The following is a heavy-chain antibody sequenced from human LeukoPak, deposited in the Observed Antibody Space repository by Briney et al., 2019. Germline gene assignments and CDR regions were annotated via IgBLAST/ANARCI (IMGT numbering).Heavy chain of an antibody. CDR3: ARRLRLLAYFDL. CDR2: IYTSGST. D-gene: IGHD2-15*01. Sequence: SETLSLTCAVSGGSISSYYWSWIRQPPGKGLEWIGYIYTSGSTNYNPSLKSRVTISVDTSKNKFSLKLSSVTAADTAVYYCARRLRLLAYFDLWGRGTLVTVSS. CDR1: GGSISSYY. V-gene: IGHV4-4*09. J-gene: IGHJ2*01.